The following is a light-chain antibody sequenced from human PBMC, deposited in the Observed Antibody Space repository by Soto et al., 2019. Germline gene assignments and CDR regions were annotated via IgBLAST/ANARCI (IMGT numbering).Light chain of an antibody. CDR3: AAWDDSLNGHV. J-gene: IGLJ1*01. Sequence: QSVQTQPHSASGTPGQRVTISCSGSSSNIGTSSVHWFQQLPGTAPKLLISTTNQRPSGVPERFSGSKSGTSASLAISGLQSEDEADYYCAAWDDSLNGHVFGTGTKLTVL. V-gene: IGLV1-44*01. CDR1: SSNIGTSS. CDR2: TTN.